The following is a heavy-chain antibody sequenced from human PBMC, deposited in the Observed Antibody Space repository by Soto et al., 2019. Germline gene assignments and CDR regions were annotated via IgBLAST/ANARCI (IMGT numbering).Heavy chain of an antibody. J-gene: IGHJ5*01. CDR2: IYQSGST. CDR3: STRAYDTNGYYRFDP. V-gene: IGHV4-4*02. CDR1: GGSISSSNW. Sequence: PSETLSLTCAVSGGSISSSNWWTWVRQPPGKGLEWIGEIYQSGSTNYSPSLKSRVTISLDTSKNQFSLTLSAVTAADTAMYYCSTRAYDTNGYYRFDPWGQGTLVTVSS. D-gene: IGHD3-22*01.